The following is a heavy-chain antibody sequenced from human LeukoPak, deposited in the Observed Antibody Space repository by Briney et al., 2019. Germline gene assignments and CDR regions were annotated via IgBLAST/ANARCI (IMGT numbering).Heavy chain of an antibody. CDR1: GFTFSSYA. CDR3: ARAPTVLVGYCSSSSCQADY. V-gene: IGHV3-21*01. Sequence: GGSLRLSCAASGFTFSSYAMSWVRQAPGKGLEWVSAIDPSSTYIYYAGSVKGRFTISRDNAENSLYLQMNSLRVEDTAVYYCARAPTVLVGYCSSSSCQADYWGQGTLVTVSS. CDR2: IDPSSTYI. J-gene: IGHJ4*02. D-gene: IGHD2-2*01.